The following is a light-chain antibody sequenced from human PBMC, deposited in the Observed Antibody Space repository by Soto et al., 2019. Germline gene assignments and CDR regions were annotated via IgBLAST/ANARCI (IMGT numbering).Light chain of an antibody. CDR2: DAY. CDR3: QQCVTSPRT. Sequence: EIVLTQSPGTLSLSPGERATLFCRASQTVTNNYLAWYQQKPGQAPRLLVDDAYRRATGIPDRFSGSGSGTDFTLTISRVEPEDFAVYYCQQCVTSPRTFGQGTKVEIK. J-gene: IGKJ1*01. V-gene: IGKV3-20*01. CDR1: QTVTNNY.